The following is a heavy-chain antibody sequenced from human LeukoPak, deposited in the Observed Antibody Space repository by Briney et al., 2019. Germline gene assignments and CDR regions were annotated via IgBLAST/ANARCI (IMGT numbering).Heavy chain of an antibody. CDR3: AKDLHYGSADY. CDR1: GFTFSNYW. D-gene: IGHD3-10*01. Sequence: GGSLRLSCAASGFTFSNYWMHWVRQDPGKGLVWVSFINPDGSTTNYADSVKGRFTISRDDAKNALYLQMNSLRAEDTAVYYCAKDLHYGSADYWGQGTLVTVSS. V-gene: IGHV3-74*01. CDR2: INPDGSTT. J-gene: IGHJ4*02.